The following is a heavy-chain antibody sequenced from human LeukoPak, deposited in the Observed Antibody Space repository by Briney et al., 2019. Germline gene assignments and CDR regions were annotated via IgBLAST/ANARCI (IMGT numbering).Heavy chain of an antibody. CDR2: VDPEDGET. CDR1: GYTFTDYY. V-gene: IGHV1-69-2*01. Sequence: ASVKVSCKVSGYTFTDYYMHWVQQAPGKGLEWMGLVDPEDGETIYAEKFQGRVTITADTSTDTAYMELSSLRSEDTAVYYCATSRKGSSGYTEVWGQGTLVTVSS. J-gene: IGHJ4*02. CDR3: ATSRKGSSGYTEV. D-gene: IGHD3-22*01.